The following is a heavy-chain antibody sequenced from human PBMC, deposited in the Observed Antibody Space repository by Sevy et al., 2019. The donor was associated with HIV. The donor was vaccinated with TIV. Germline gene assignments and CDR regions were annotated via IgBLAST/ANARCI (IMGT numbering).Heavy chain of an antibody. J-gene: IGHJ4*02. CDR2: ISWNSGSI. V-gene: IGHV3-9*01. CDR1: GFTFDDYA. D-gene: IGHD2-8*02. CDR3: AKDMELVAGLYFDY. Sequence: GGSLRLSCAASGFTFDDYAMHWVRQAPGKGLEWVSGISWNSGSIGYADSVKGRFTISRDNAKNSLYLQMNSLRAKDTALYYCAKDMELVAGLYFDYWGQGTLVTVSS.